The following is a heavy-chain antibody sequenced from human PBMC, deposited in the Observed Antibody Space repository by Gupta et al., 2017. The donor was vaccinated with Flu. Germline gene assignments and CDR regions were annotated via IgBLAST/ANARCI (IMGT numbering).Heavy chain of an antibody. D-gene: IGHD2-21*01. CDR3: AREGCRGGECYSYWFDP. CDR2: GSEK. Sequence: GSEKYYVASVKGRFTISRDNAKNSLYLQMNSLRAEDTAVYYCAREGCRGGECYSYWFDPWGQGTLVTVS. J-gene: IGHJ5*02. V-gene: IGHV3-7*01.